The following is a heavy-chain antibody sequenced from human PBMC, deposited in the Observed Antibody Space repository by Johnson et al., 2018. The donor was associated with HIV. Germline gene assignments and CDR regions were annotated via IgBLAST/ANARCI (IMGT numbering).Heavy chain of an antibody. D-gene: IGHD1-26*01. V-gene: IGHV3-11*04. Sequence: QVQLVESGGGLVQPGGSLRLSCGASGFTFSDHWMQWVRQAPGKGLQWVSYISGSGSIIYSTDSVQGRFTISWDNVKNSLYLQMNSLRAEDTAVYYCAKGRLVGATTYDAFDIWGQGTMVTVSS. CDR1: GFTFSDHW. J-gene: IGHJ3*02. CDR3: AKGRLVGATTYDAFDI. CDR2: ISGSGSII.